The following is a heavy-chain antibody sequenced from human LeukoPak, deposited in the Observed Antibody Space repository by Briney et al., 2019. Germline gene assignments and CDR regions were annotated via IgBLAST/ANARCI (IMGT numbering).Heavy chain of an antibody. D-gene: IGHD4-23*01. J-gene: IGHJ6*02. V-gene: IGHV3-30-3*01. CDR1: GFTFSSYA. CDR3: ARDQGQYLVRGGSYGMDV. CDR2: ISYDGSNK. Sequence: GGSLRLSCAASGFTFSSYAMHWVRQAPGKGLEWVAVISYDGSNKYYADSVKGRFTISRDNSKNTLYLQMNSLRAEDTAVYYCARDQGQYLVRGGSYGMDVWGQGTTVTVSS.